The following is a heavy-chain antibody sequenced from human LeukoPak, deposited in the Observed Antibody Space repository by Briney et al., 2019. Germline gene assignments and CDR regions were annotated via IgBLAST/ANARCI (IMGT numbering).Heavy chain of an antibody. Sequence: ASVRVSCKASGYTFTIYGISWGRPAPGQGLGWVGWISAYNGNTNYAQKLQGRVTMTRNTSISTAYMELSSLRSEDTAVYYCARGPWSVAGTWYFDLWGRGTLVTVSS. CDR3: ARGPWSVAGTWYFDL. CDR1: GYTFTIYG. CDR2: ISAYNGNT. V-gene: IGHV1-18*01. D-gene: IGHD6-19*01. J-gene: IGHJ2*01.